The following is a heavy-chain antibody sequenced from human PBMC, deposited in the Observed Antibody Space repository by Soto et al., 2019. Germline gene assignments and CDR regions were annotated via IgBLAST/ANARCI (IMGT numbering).Heavy chain of an antibody. CDR2: ISWDGGST. J-gene: IGHJ4*02. CDR1: GFTFDDYT. Sequence: EVQLVESGGVVVQPGGSLRLSCAASGFTFDDYTMHWVRQAPGKGLEWVSLISWDGGSTYYADSVKGRFTISRDNSKNSLYLQMNRLRTEDTALYYCAKASDVDTAMVGLDYWGQGTLVTVSS. CDR3: AKASDVDTAMVGLDY. V-gene: IGHV3-43*01. D-gene: IGHD5-18*01.